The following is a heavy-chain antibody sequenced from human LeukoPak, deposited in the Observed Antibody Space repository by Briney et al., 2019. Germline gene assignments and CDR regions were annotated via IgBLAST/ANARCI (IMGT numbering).Heavy chain of an antibody. D-gene: IGHD3-22*01. CDR3: ALYYYDSSGYYLGAFDI. V-gene: IGHV3-23*01. Sequence: GGPLRLSCAASGFTFSSYDMNWVRQAPGKGLEWVSTISGSGGGTYYADSVKGRFTISRDNSKNTLYLQVNSLRAEDTAIYYCALYYYDSSGYYLGAFDIWGQGTMVIVSS. J-gene: IGHJ3*02. CDR2: ISGSGGGT. CDR1: GFTFSSYD.